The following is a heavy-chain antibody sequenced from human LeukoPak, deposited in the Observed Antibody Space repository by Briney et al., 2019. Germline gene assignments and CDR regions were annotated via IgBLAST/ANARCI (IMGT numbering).Heavy chain of an antibody. CDR2: INSDGSST. CDR3: ARGIVVVTAADYYFDY. V-gene: IGHV3-74*01. Sequence: GGSLRLSCVASGFTLSSFWMHWVRQAPGKGLVWVSRINSDGSSTTYADSVKGRFTISRDNSKNTLYLQMNSLRAEDTAVYYCARGIVVVTAADYYFDYWGQGTLVTVSS. CDR1: GFTLSSFW. J-gene: IGHJ4*02. D-gene: IGHD2-21*02.